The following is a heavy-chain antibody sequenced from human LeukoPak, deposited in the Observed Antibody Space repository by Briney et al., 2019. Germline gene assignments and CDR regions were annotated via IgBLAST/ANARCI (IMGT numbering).Heavy chain of an antibody. D-gene: IGHD3-22*01. V-gene: IGHV4-34*01. Sequence: PSETLSLTWAVYGVSFSGYYWSWIRQPPGKGLEWSGEINHSGGTNYNPSLKSGVTISVDTSKNQFSLKLSSVTAADTAVYYCARVENYYDSSGYPGYFDYWGQGTLVTVSS. J-gene: IGHJ4*02. CDR1: GVSFSGYY. CDR2: INHSGGT. CDR3: ARVENYYDSSGYPGYFDY.